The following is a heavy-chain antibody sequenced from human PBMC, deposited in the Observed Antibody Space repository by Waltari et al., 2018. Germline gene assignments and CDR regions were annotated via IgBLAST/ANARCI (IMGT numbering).Heavy chain of an antibody. J-gene: IGHJ2*01. D-gene: IGHD3-22*01. CDR2: IYYSGST. Sequence: QVQLQESGPGLVKPSETLSLTCTVSGGSISSYYWSWIRPPPGKGLEWIGYIYYSGSTNYNPSLKSRVTISVDTSKNQFSLKLSSVTAADTAVYYCARVENYYDSSGYYYFDLWGRGTLVTVSS. CDR3: ARVENYYDSSGYYYFDL. V-gene: IGHV4-59*01. CDR1: GGSISSYY.